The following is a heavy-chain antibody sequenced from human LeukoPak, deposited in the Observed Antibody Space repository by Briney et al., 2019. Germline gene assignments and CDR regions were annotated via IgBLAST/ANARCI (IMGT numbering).Heavy chain of an antibody. CDR2: IYYSGST. D-gene: IGHD3-10*01. CDR1: GGSISGSSYY. Sequence: SETLSLTCTVSGGSISGSSYYWGWIRQPPGKGLEWIGSIYYSGSTYYNPSLKSRVTISVDTSKNQFSLKLNSATATDTAVYYCASSYYYGSDRPDYWGQGTLVTVSS. CDR3: ASSYYYGSDRPDY. V-gene: IGHV4-39*01. J-gene: IGHJ4*02.